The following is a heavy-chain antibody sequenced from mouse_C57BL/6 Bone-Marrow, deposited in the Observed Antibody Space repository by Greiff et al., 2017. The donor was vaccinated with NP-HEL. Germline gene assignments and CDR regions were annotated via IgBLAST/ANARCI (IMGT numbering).Heavy chain of an antibody. CDR1: GYTFTSYW. CDR2: IDPSDSET. Sequence: QVQLQQPGAELVRPGSSVKLSCKASGYTFTSYWMHWVKQRPIQGLEWIGNIDPSDSETHYNQKFKDKATLTVDKSSSTAYMQLSSLTSEDSAVYYCARHDGYFLFDYWGQGTTLTVSS. CDR3: ARHDGYFLFDY. V-gene: IGHV1-52*01. J-gene: IGHJ2*01. D-gene: IGHD2-3*01.